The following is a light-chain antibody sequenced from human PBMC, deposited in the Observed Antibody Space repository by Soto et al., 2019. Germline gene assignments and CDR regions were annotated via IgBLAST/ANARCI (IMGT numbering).Light chain of an antibody. J-gene: IGKJ1*01. V-gene: IGKV3-15*01. Sequence: EIVMTQSPATLSVSPGERATLSCRASQSVNSNLAWYQQKPGQAPRLLIYGASTRATGIPARFSGSGSGTEFTLTISSLQSEYFAVYYCQQYNNWPRTFGQGTKVDIK. CDR3: QQYNNWPRT. CDR1: QSVNSN. CDR2: GAS.